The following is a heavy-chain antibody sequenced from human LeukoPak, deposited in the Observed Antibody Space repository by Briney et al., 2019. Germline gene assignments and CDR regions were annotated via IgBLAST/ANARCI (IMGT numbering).Heavy chain of an antibody. V-gene: IGHV1-8*03. D-gene: IGHD3-22*01. J-gene: IGHJ4*02. CDR2: MNPNSGNT. Sequence: ASVKVSCKASGYTFTSYDINWVRQATGQGLEWMGWMNPNSGNTGYAQKFQGSVTITRNTSISTAYMELSSLRSEDTAVYYCARVYYDSSGYYFDYWGQGTLVTVSS. CDR3: ARVYYDSSGYYFDY. CDR1: GYTFTSYD.